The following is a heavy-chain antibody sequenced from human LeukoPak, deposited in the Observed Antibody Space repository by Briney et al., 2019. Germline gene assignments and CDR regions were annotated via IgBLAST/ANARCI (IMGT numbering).Heavy chain of an antibody. CDR1: GGTFSSYA. Sequence: ASVKVSCKASGGTFSSYAISWVRQAPGQGLEWMGGVIPIFGTANCAQKFQGRVTITADESTSTAYMELSSLRSEDTAVYYCARARYCSGGSCPNYFDYWGQGTLVTVSS. V-gene: IGHV1-69*13. CDR2: VIPIFGTA. CDR3: ARARYCSGGSCPNYFDY. J-gene: IGHJ4*02. D-gene: IGHD2-15*01.